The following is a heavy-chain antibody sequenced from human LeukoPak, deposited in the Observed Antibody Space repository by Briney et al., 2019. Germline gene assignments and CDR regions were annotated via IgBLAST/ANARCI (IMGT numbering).Heavy chain of an antibody. CDR1: GFTFSNYA. CDR3: IRDLPEISGWYAGY. Sequence: PGGSLRLSCAASGFTFSNYAMNWVRQAPGKGLEWVSSISGSSTYIFYADSVKGRFTISRDNAQNSLYLQMNSLRAEDTAVYYCIRDLPEISGWYAGYWGQGTLVTVSS. CDR2: ISGSSTYI. J-gene: IGHJ4*02. V-gene: IGHV3-21*01. D-gene: IGHD6-19*01.